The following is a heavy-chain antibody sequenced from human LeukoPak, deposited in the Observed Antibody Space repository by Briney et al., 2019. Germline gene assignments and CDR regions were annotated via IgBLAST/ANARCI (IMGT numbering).Heavy chain of an antibody. CDR3: ARRGRPFDY. J-gene: IGHJ4*02. V-gene: IGHV4-34*01. D-gene: IGHD6-6*01. CDR2: INHSGST. Sequence: SETLSLTCAVYGGSFSGYYWSWIRQPPGKGLEWIGEINHSGSTNYNPSLKSRVTISVDTSKNQLSLKLSSVTAADTAVYYCARRGRPFDYWGQGTLVTVSS. CDR1: GGSFSGYY.